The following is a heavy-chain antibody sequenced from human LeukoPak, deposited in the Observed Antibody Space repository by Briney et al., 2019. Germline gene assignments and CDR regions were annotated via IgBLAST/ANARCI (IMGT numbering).Heavy chain of an antibody. CDR3: ARDLEQHSYY. CDR1: GYTFTSYG. J-gene: IGHJ4*02. V-gene: IGHV1-18*01. D-gene: IGHD1/OR15-1a*01. Sequence: ASVKVSCKASGYTFTSYGISWVRQAPGQGLEWMGWISGYNGNTNYAQKLQGRVTMTTDTSTRTAYMELRSLSSDDTAVYYCARDLEQHSYYWGQGTLVTVSS. CDR2: ISGYNGNT.